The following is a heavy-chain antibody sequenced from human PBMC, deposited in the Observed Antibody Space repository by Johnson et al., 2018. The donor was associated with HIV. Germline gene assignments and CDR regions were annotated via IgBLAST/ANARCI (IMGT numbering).Heavy chain of an antibody. Sequence: QVQLVESGGGVVRPGRSLRLSCVVSGFTFSNYPMHWVRQAPGKGLEWVAVISFDGSIKYYADSVKGRFTISRDNSKNTLYLQMNSQRAEDTAVYYCARDRCSSTSCIDAFDIWGRGTLVPVS. CDR1: GFTFSNYP. D-gene: IGHD2-2*01. CDR3: ARDRCSSTSCIDAFDI. V-gene: IGHV3-30*04. J-gene: IGHJ3*02. CDR2: ISFDGSIK.